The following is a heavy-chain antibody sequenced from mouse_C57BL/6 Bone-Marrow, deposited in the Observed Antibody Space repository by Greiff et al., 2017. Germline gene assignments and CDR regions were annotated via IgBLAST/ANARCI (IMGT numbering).Heavy chain of an antibody. J-gene: IGHJ1*03. CDR3: TLLGGYFDV. CDR2: IDPENGDT. D-gene: IGHD1-1*01. Sequence: EVMLVESGAELVRPGASVKLSCTASGFNIKDDYMHWVKQRPEQGLEWIGWIDPENGDTEYASKFQGKATITADTSSNTAYLQLSSLTSEDTAVYYCTLLGGYFDVWGTGTTVTVSS. CDR1: GFNIKDDY. V-gene: IGHV14-4*01.